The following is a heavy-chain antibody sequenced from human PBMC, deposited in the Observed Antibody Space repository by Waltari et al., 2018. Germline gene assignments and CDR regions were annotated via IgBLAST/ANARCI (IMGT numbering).Heavy chain of an antibody. Sequence: QVHLVESGGGVFQPGRSLRLSCAASGFTFSSYGMHLVRQAQGKGLEWVALISYDGSNKYYADSVKGRFTISRDNSKNTLYLQMSSLRAEDTAVYYCAKVSGSIRDRRGSPPGDYWGQGTLVTVSS. CDR1: GFTFSSYG. D-gene: IGHD3-10*01. V-gene: IGHV3-30*18. CDR3: AKVSGSIRDRRGSPPGDY. CDR2: ISYDGSNK. J-gene: IGHJ4*02.